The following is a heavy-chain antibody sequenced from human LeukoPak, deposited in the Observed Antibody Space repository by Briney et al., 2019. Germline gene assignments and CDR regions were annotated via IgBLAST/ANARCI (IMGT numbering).Heavy chain of an antibody. CDR1: GGSISSSSYY. V-gene: IGHV4-39*07. CDR2: IYYSGST. J-gene: IGHJ5*02. Sequence: SETPSLTCTVSGGSISSSSYYWGWIRQPPGKGLEWIGSIYYSGSTYYNPSLKSRVTISVDTSKNQFSLKLSSVTAADTAVYYCARSINWFDPWGQGTLVTVSS. D-gene: IGHD6-6*01. CDR3: ARSINWFDP.